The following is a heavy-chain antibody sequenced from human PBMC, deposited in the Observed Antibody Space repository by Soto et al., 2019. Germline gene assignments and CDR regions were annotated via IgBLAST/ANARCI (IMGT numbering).Heavy chain of an antibody. J-gene: IGHJ4*02. CDR2: IKQDGSEK. CDR3: ARDRTVTTSDFDY. V-gene: IGHV3-7*01. D-gene: IGHD4-17*01. CDR1: GFTFSSYW. Sequence: EVQLVESGGGLVQPGGSLRLSCAASGFTFSSYWISWVRQAPGKGLEWVANIKQDGSEKYYVDSVKGRFTISRDNAKNSLYLQMNSLRAEDTAVYYCARDRTVTTSDFDYWGQGTLVTVSS.